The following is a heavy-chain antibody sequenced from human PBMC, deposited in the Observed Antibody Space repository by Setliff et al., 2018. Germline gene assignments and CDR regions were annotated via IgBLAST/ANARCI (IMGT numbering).Heavy chain of an antibody. J-gene: IGHJ4*02. D-gene: IGHD3-9*01. CDR2: IWDDGGNK. CDR1: GFTFSTYR. V-gene: IGHV3-30-3*01. CDR3: AIVFRYFDWLLPSRELNDY. Sequence: PGGSLRLSCAASGFTFSTYRMHWVRQAPGKGLEWVAVIWDDGGNKNYADSVKGRFTISRDNSKSTLYLQMNSLRPDDTAVYYCAIVFRYFDWLLPSRELNDYWGQGTLVTVSS.